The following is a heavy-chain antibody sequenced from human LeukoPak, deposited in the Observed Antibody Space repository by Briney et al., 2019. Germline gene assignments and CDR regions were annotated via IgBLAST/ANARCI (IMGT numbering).Heavy chain of an antibody. Sequence: GGSLRLSCAASGFTFSSYAMSWVRQAPGKGLEWVSAISGSGGSTYYADSVKGRFTISRDSSKNTLYLQMNSLRAEDTAVYYCAKDAKPGITMIVVAMDYWGQGTLVTVSS. CDR1: GFTFSSYA. D-gene: IGHD3-22*01. J-gene: IGHJ4*02. CDR2: ISGSGGST. V-gene: IGHV3-23*01. CDR3: AKDAKPGITMIVVAMDY.